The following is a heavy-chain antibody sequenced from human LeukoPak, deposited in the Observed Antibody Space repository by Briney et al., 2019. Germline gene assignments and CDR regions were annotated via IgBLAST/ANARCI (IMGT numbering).Heavy chain of an antibody. D-gene: IGHD3-10*01. CDR3: ARQLYFGAPYGMDV. CDR2: ISDSGGST. V-gene: IGHV3-64D*09. Sequence: GGSLRLSCSASGFPFSSYAMHWVRQAPGKGLEYVSAISDSGGSTYYADSVKGRFTISRDNSKNTLYLQMSSLRAEDTAVYFCARQLYFGAPYGMDVWGQGTTVTVSS. CDR1: GFPFSSYA. J-gene: IGHJ6*02.